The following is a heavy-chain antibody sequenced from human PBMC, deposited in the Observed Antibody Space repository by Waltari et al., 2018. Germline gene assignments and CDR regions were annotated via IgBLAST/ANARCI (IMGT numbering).Heavy chain of an antibody. CDR2: MYYTGGT. V-gene: IGHV4-39*01. Sequence: QLQLQESGPGLVKPSETLSLNCISSGGSISSSYNWAWVRPPPGKGLEWVGTMYYTGGTYNNPSLESRLTMSIDTSKNQFSLKLSSVTASDTAFYYCVRPGSTVTPRAFDIWGQGIKVTVSS. D-gene: IGHD4-17*01. J-gene: IGHJ3*02. CDR3: VRPGSTVTPRAFDI. CDR1: GGSISSSYN.